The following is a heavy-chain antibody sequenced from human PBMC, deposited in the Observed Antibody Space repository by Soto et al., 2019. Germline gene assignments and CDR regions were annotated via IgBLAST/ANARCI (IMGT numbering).Heavy chain of an antibody. CDR3: AREDIVVVVAAPFYYGMDV. J-gene: IGHJ6*02. CDR2: IIPIFGTA. CDR1: GGTFSSYA. Sequence: SVKVSCKASGGTFSSYAISWVRQAPGQGLEWMGGIIPIFGTANYAQKFQGRVTITADESTSTAYMELSSLRSEDTAVYYCAREDIVVVVAAPFYYGMDVWGQGTTVTVSS. D-gene: IGHD2-15*01. V-gene: IGHV1-69*13.